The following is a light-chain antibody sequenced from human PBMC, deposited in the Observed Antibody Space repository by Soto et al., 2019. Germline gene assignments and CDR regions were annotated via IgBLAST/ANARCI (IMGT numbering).Light chain of an antibody. J-gene: IGKJ1*01. CDR3: QHYHSYPTA. CDR1: QTISSW. CDR2: KAS. Sequence: DIQMTQSPSTLSGSVGDRVTITCRASQTISSWLAWYQQKPGKAPKLLIYKASTLKSGVPSRFSGSGSGTDFTLTISSLQPDDFATYYYQHYHSYPTAFGQGTKV. V-gene: IGKV1-5*03.